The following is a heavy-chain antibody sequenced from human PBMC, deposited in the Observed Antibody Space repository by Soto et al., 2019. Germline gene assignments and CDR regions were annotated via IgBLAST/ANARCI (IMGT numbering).Heavy chain of an antibody. CDR3: ARGLARLTYYGMDV. CDR1: GYTFTSYG. Sequence: ASVKVSCKASGYTFTSYGISWVRQAPGQGLEWMGWISAYNGNTNYAQKLQGRVTMTTDTSTSTAYMELRSLRSDDTAVYYCARGLARLTYYGMDVWRQGTTVTVSS. J-gene: IGHJ6*02. CDR2: ISAYNGNT. D-gene: IGHD6-25*01. V-gene: IGHV1-18*04.